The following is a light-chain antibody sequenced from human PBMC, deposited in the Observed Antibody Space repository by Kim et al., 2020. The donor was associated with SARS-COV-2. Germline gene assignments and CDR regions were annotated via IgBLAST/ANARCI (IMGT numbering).Light chain of an antibody. CDR2: KAS. CDR3: QQYESFSSLT. J-gene: IGKJ4*01. V-gene: IGKV1-5*03. CDR1: QSVGRW. Sequence: ASVGDRVTITCRASQSVGRWVAWYQQKPGKAPNLLIHKASSLESGVPSRFSGSGSGTEFTLTISSLQPDDFATYYCQQYESFSSLTFGGGTKLEI.